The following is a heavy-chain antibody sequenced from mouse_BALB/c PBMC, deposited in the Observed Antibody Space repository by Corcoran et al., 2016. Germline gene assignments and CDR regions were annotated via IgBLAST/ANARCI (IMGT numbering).Heavy chain of an antibody. CDR3: ANLDWYFDV. V-gene: IGHV14-3*02. J-gene: IGHJ1*01. CDR2: IDPANGNT. CDR1: GFNIKDTY. Sequence: EVQLQQSGAELVKPGASVKLSCTASGFNIKDTYMHWVKQRPEQGLEWIGRIDPANGNTKYDQKIQGKATITEDTSSKTAYLQLSSLTSEDTAFYYCANLDWYFDVWGSGTTFTVSS.